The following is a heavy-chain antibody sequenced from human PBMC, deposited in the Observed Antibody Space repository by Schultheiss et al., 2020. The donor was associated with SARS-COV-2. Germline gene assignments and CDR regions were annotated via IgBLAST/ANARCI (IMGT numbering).Heavy chain of an antibody. V-gene: IGHV3-48*01. CDR3: ARVSTMGGWELLFQRDYYYYGMDV. Sequence: GGSLRLSCAASGFTFSSYAMSWVRQAPGKGLEWVSYISSSGSTIYYADSVKGRFTISRDNSKNTLYLQMNSLRAEDTAVYYCARVSTMGGWELLFQRDYYYYGMDVWGQGTTVTGSS. CDR2: ISSSGSTI. J-gene: IGHJ6*02. CDR1: GFTFSSYA. D-gene: IGHD1-26*01.